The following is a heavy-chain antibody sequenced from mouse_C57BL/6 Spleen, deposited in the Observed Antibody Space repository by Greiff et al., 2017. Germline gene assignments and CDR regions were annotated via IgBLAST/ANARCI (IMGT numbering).Heavy chain of an antibody. D-gene: IGHD3-2*02. CDR1: GYAFSSYW. CDR2: IYPGDGDT. Sequence: VQLQQSGAELVKPGASVKISCKASGYAFSSYWMNWVKQRPGKGLEWIGQIYPGDGDTNYNGKFKGKATLTADKSSSTAYMQLSSLSSEGSAVYFCAGDSSGFFAYWGQGTLVTVAA. J-gene: IGHJ3*01. CDR3: AGDSSGFFAY. V-gene: IGHV1-80*01.